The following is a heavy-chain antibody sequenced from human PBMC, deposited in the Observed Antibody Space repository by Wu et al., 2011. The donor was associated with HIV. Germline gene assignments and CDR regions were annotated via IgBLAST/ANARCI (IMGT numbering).Heavy chain of an antibody. CDR2: INPNTGGI. D-gene: IGHD5-12*01. CDR3: AREVRSGYTWGYYFDF. Sequence: EWMGWINPNTGGIKYAQKFQGRVTMTRDTSISTAYMQLSSLTSDDTAVYYCAREVRSGYTWGYYFDFWGPGTLVTVSS. J-gene: IGHJ4*02. V-gene: IGHV1-2*02.